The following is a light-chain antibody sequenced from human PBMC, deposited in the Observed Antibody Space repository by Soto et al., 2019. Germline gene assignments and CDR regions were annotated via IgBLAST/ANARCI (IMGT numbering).Light chain of an antibody. J-gene: IGKJ5*01. CDR3: QHGSTWPRA. Sequence: EIVLTQSPATLSLSPGERATLSCRASQSVGIYLGWYQQRPGQAPRLLIYDASKRAAGIPARFSGSGSGTDFTLTINSLEPEDFAVYYCQHGSTWPRAFCQGTRLEIK. CDR1: QSVGIY. CDR2: DAS. V-gene: IGKV3-11*01.